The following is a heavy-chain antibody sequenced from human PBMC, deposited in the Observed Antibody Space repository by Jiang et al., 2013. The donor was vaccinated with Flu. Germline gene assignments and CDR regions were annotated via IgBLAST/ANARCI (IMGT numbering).Heavy chain of an antibody. J-gene: IGHJ4*02. Sequence: WSWIRQPPGKGLEWIGYIYYSGSTNYNPSLKSRVTISVDTSKNQFSLKLSSVTAADTAVYYCARGRADSSGWYPDYWGQGTLVTVSS. D-gene: IGHD6-19*01. CDR3: ARGRADSSGWYPDY. CDR2: IYYSGST. V-gene: IGHV4-59*01.